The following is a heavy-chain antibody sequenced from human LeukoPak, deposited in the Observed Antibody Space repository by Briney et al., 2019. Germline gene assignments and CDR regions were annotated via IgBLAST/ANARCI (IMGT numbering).Heavy chain of an antibody. CDR2: IIPIFGTA. D-gene: IGHD3-22*01. CDR1: GGTFSSYA. Sequence: SVKVSCKAFGGTFSSYAISWVRQAPGQGLEWMGGIIPIFGTANYAQNFQGRFTITADKSTSTAYMELSSLRSEDTAIYYCARVNYNSNPPYFDYWGQGTLVTVSS. CDR3: ARVNYNSNPPYFDY. J-gene: IGHJ4*02. V-gene: IGHV1-69*06.